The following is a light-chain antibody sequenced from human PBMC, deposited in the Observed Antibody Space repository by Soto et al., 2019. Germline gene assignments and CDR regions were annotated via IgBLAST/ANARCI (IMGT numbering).Light chain of an antibody. CDR3: CSYAGSYTGV. CDR2: DVS. J-gene: IGLJ1*01. Sequence: QSALTQPRSVSGAPGQSVTISCTGTSSDVCAYNYVSWYQHHPGKAPKFMIYDVSKRPSGVPDRFSGSKSGNTASLTISGLQAEDEADYYCCSYAGSYTGVFGTGTKLTVL. CDR1: SSDVCAYNY. V-gene: IGLV2-11*01.